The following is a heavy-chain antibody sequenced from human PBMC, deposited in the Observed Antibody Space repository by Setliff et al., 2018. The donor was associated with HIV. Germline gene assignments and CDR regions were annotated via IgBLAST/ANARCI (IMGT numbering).Heavy chain of an antibody. V-gene: IGHV4-4*07. CDR2: IYGSGDT. D-gene: IGHD3-10*01. Sequence: ETLSLTCTVSGGSISRYYWNWIRQPAGKGLEWIGRIYGSGDTNYNPSLKSRVTMSIDTSNNRFSLRLTSVTAADTAVYYCSRGYITLDRGVSDYMDVWGKGTTVTVSS. CDR3: SRGYITLDRGVSDYMDV. CDR1: GGSISRYY. J-gene: IGHJ6*03.